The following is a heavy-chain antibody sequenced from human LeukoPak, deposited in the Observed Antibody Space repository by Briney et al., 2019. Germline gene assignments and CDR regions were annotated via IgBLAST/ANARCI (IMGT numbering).Heavy chain of an antibody. CDR1: GFTFSSYS. CDR3: AKVGATQDF. CDR2: VSGSGGST. J-gene: IGHJ4*02. Sequence: GGSLRLSCAASGFTFSSYSMNWVRQAPGKGLQWVSAVSGSGGSTYYADSVKGRFTISRDNSQNTLYLQMNSLRAEDTAVYYCAKVGATQDFWGQGTLVTVSS. D-gene: IGHD1-26*01. V-gene: IGHV3-23*01.